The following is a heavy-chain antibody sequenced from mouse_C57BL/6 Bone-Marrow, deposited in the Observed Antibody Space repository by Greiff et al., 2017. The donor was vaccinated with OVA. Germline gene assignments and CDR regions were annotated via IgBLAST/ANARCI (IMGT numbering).Heavy chain of an antibody. CDR3: ARNGGYYGDWYFDV. J-gene: IGHJ1*03. V-gene: IGHV2-9-1*01. CDR1: GFSLTSYA. D-gene: IGHD1-1*01. CDR2: IWTGGGT. Sequence: VQRVESGPGLVAPSQSLSITCTVSGFSLTSYAISWVRQPPGKGLEWLGVIWTGGGTNYNSALKSRLSISKDNSKSQVFLKMNSLQTDDTARYYCARNGGYYGDWYFDVWGTGTTVTVSS.